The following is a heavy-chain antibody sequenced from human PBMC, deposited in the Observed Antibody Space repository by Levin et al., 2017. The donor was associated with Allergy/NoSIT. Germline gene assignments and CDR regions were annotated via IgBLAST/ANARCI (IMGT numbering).Heavy chain of an antibody. V-gene: IGHV3-23*01. Sequence: LSLTCAASGFPFSSYAMSWVRQAPGKGLEWVSAISGSGGSTYYADSVKGRFTISRDNSKNTLYLQMNSLRAEDTAVYYCAKESRARIWSRAGSGAFDIWGQGTMVTVSS. CDR1: GFPFSSYA. CDR3: AKESRARIWSRAGSGAFDI. D-gene: IGHD1-14*01. J-gene: IGHJ3*02. CDR2: ISGSGGST.